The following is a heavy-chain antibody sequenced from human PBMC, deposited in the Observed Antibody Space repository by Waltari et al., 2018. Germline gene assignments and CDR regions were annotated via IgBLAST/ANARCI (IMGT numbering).Heavy chain of an antibody. CDR3: ARVLVALQYQLPRLPFDY. CDR2: INPTSGDT. V-gene: IGHV1-2*02. Sequence: QVQLVQSGAEVKKPGASVTVSCKASGYTFIDYYIHWVRQAPGQGPEWMGYINPTSGDTNYAQKFQGRVTMTRDTSISTAYMELSGLTSDDTAVYYCARVLVALQYQLPRLPFDYWGQGTLVSVSS. J-gene: IGHJ4*02. D-gene: IGHD2-2*01. CDR1: GYTFIDYY.